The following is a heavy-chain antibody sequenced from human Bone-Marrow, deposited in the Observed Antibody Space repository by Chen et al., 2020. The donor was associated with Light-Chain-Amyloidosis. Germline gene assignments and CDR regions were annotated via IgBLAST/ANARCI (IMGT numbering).Heavy chain of an antibody. V-gene: IGHV4-30-4*01. Sequence: QVQLQESGPGLVKPSQTLSLTCSVAGTSISADDYYWSWIRQPPGKGLEWIGYIDKSGITSYNPSLKSRVSISVDTSKNQFSLNLSSVTAADTAVYYCARELPFAIWGQGTLVTVSS. J-gene: IGHJ4*02. CDR3: ARELPFAI. CDR1: GTSISADDYY. CDR2: IDKSGIT. D-gene: IGHD2-2*01.